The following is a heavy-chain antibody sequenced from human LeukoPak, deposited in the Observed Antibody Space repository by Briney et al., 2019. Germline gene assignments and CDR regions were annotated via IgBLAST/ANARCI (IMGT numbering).Heavy chain of an antibody. CDR1: GFTVSSNY. Sequence: GGSLRLSCAASGFTVSSNYMSWVRQAPGKGLEWVSVIYSGGSTYYADSVKGRFTISRDNSKNTLYLQMNSLRAEDTAVYYCARVKAAEPPDCWGQGTLVTVSS. CDR2: IYSGGST. D-gene: IGHD6-13*01. J-gene: IGHJ4*02. V-gene: IGHV3-66*01. CDR3: ARVKAAEPPDC.